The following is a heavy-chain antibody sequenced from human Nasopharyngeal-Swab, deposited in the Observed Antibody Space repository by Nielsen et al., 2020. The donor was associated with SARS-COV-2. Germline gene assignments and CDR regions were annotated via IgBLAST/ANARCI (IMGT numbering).Heavy chain of an antibody. V-gene: IGHV3-21*01. CDR2: ISSSSSYI. CDR3: ARDDGQWLNPVYYFDY. Sequence: GGSLRLSCAASGFTFSSYSMNWVRQAPGTGLEWVSSISSSSSYIYYADSVKGRFTISRDNAKNSLYLQMNSLRAEDTAVYYCARDDGQWLNPVYYFDYWGQGTLVTVSS. J-gene: IGHJ4*02. D-gene: IGHD6-19*01. CDR1: GFTFSSYS.